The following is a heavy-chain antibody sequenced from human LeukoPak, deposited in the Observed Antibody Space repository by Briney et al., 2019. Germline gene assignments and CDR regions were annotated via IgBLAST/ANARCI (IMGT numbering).Heavy chain of an antibody. J-gene: IGHJ6*02. CDR1: GFTFTNHG. V-gene: IGHV3-33*01. CDR3: ARDNYGMDV. Sequence: PGGSLRLSCAASGFTFTNHGMHWVRQAPGKGLEWASVIWSDGSNKYYADSVKGRFTISSDDSKNTLYLQMNSLRAEDTAVYYCARDNYGMDVWGQGTTVTVSS. CDR2: IWSDGSNK.